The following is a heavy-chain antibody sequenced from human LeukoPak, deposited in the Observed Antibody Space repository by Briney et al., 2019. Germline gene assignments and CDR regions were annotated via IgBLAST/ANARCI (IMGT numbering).Heavy chain of an antibody. V-gene: IGHV1-69*04. Sequence: ASVKVSCKASGGTFSSYAISWVRQAPGQGLEWMGRIIPILGIANYAQKFQGRVTITADKSTSTAYMELSSLRSEDTAVYYCARDSSWSRVNYWGQGTLVTVSS. CDR2: IIPILGIA. D-gene: IGHD6-13*01. J-gene: IGHJ4*02. CDR1: GGTFSSYA. CDR3: ARDSSWSRVNY.